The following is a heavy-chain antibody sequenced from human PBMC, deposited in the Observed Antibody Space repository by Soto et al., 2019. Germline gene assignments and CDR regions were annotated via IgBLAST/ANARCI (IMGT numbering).Heavy chain of an antibody. CDR1: GFTFSSYA. Sequence: GGSLRLSCAASGFTFSSYAIHWVRQAPGKGLEWVAVISYDGSNKYYADSVKGRFTISRDNSKNTLYLQMNSLRAEDTAVYYCARAVGWELLYYYYGMDVWGQGTTVTVSS. CDR3: ARAVGWELLYYYYGMDV. J-gene: IGHJ6*02. V-gene: IGHV3-30-3*01. D-gene: IGHD1-26*01. CDR2: ISYDGSNK.